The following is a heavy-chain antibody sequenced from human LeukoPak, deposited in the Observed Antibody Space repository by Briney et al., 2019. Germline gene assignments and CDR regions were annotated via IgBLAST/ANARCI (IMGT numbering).Heavy chain of an antibody. Sequence: SGGSLRLSCAASGFTFNSYGMSWVRQAPGKGLEWVSAISGSGGSTYYADSVKGRFTISRDNSKNTLYLQMNSLRAEDTAVYYCAKLRSIAARSNAFDIWGQGTMVTVSS. D-gene: IGHD6-6*01. J-gene: IGHJ3*02. V-gene: IGHV3-23*01. CDR1: GFTFNSYG. CDR2: ISGSGGST. CDR3: AKLRSIAARSNAFDI.